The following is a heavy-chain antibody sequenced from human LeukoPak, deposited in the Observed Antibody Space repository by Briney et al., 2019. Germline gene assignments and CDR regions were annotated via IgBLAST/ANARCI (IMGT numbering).Heavy chain of an antibody. CDR2: ISSSSSYI. CDR1: GFTFSSYW. Sequence: GGSLRLSCAASGFTFSSYWMHWVRQAPGKGLEWVSSISSSSSYIYYADSVKGRFTISRDNAKNSLYLQMNSLRAEDTAVYYCARDALIAAVDFDYWGQGTLVTVSS. V-gene: IGHV3-21*01. CDR3: ARDALIAAVDFDY. J-gene: IGHJ4*02. D-gene: IGHD6-13*01.